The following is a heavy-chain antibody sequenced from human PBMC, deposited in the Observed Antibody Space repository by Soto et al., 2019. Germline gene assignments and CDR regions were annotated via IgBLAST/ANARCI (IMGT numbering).Heavy chain of an antibody. CDR3: AKGGAIVAAGPRVYPYNAMDV. CDR2: INPNSGDT. Sequence: ASVKVSCKASGYTFTGYYVHWVRQAPGQGLEWMGWINPNSGDTYLAQRFQGRVTMNRDTSIGTAYMELRGLTSDDTAEYYCAKGGAIVAAGPRVYPYNAMDVWGQGTTVTVSS. V-gene: IGHV1-2*02. CDR1: GYTFTGYY. D-gene: IGHD1-26*01. J-gene: IGHJ6*02.